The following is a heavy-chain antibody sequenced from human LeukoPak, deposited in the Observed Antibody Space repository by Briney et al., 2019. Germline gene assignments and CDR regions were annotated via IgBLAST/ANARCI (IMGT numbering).Heavy chain of an antibody. J-gene: IGHJ4*02. CDR1: GFTFSRYA. D-gene: IGHD1-26*01. V-gene: IGHV3-23*01. CDR2: IGGSDGTT. CDR3: AKVLDSGSFPDY. Sequence: DPGGSLRLSCAASGFTFSRYAMLWVRQSPGKGLEWVSAIGGSDGTTYYADSVKGRCIISRDNYKNILYLQMNSLRVEDTAIYYCAKVLDSGSFPDYWGQGTLATVSS.